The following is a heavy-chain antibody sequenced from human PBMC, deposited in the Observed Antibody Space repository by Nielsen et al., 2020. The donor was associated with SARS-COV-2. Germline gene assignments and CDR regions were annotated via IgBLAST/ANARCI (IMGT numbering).Heavy chain of an antibody. CDR3: ARGQHYYDSSGYYVDY. CDR2: IYYSGST. CDR1: GGSISSGGYY. Sequence: SETLSLTCTVSGGSISSGGYYWSWIRQHPGKGLEWIGYIYYSGSTYYNPSLKSRVTISVDTSKNQFSLKLSSVTAADTAVYYCARGQHYYDSSGYYVDYWGQGTLVTVSS. J-gene: IGHJ4*02. D-gene: IGHD3-22*01. V-gene: IGHV4-31*03.